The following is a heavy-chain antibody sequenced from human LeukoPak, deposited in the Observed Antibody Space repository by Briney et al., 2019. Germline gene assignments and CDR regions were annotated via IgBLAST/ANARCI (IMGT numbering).Heavy chain of an antibody. Sequence: GGSLRLSXAASGFTFSSYEMNWVGQAPGKGLEWVSYISSSDSTTYYADSVKGRFTISRDNAMNSLYLQMNSLRVEDTAVYYCARVLYDSSGYYLNYFDYWGQGTLVTVSS. J-gene: IGHJ4*02. CDR3: ARVLYDSSGYYLNYFDY. CDR1: GFTFSSYE. V-gene: IGHV3-48*03. D-gene: IGHD3-22*01. CDR2: ISSSDSTT.